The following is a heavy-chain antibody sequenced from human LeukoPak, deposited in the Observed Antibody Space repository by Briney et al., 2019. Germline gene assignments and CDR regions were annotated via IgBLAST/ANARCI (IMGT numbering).Heavy chain of an antibody. CDR3: ARDYNYGDYKAFDI. V-gene: IGHV1-2*06. CDR1: GYTFTGYH. D-gene: IGHD4-17*01. J-gene: IGHJ3*02. Sequence: GASVKVSCKASGYTFTGYHMHWVRQAPGQGLEWMGRINPNSGGTNYAQKFQGRVTMTRDTSISTAYMELSRLRSDDTAVYYCARDYNYGDYKAFDIWGQGTMVTVSS. CDR2: INPNSGGT.